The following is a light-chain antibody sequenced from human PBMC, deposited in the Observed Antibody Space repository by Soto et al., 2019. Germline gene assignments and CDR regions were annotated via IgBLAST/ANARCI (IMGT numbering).Light chain of an antibody. CDR3: QQRSNWPLT. V-gene: IGKV3-11*01. CDR2: DAS. J-gene: IGKJ4*01. Sequence: EIVLTQSPATLSLSPGERATLSCTASQSVSSYLAWYEQKPGQAPTLLIYDASNRATGIPARLSGSGSGTNFTLTISCLEPEDFGVYSCQQRSNWPLTFGGGTKVEIK. CDR1: QSVSSY.